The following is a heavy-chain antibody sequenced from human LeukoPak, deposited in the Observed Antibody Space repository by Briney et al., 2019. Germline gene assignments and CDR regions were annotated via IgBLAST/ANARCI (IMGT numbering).Heavy chain of an antibody. J-gene: IGHJ3*01. CDR1: GFTSSSYS. V-gene: IGHV3-30*03. CDR3: ARGQHRWDYSHNLMSF. CDR2: ISYDGSNK. D-gene: IGHD4-11*01. Sequence: GGSLRLSCAASGFTSSSYSMNWVRQAPGKGLEWVALISYDGSNKFYADSVKGRFTISRDNSKNTLYLLMNSLRADDTAVYYCARGQHRWDYSHNLMSFWGQGTLVTVSS.